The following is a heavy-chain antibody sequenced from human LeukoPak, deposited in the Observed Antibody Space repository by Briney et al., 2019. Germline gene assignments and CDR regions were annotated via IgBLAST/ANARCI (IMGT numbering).Heavy chain of an antibody. V-gene: IGHV1-69*06. J-gene: IGHJ1*01. CDR2: IIPIFGTA. CDR1: GGTFSSYA. Sequence: SVKVSCKASGGTFSSYAISWVRQAPGQGLEWMGGIIPIFGTANYAQEFQGRVTITADKSTSTAYMELSSLRSEDTAVYYCASTLIVVVTATYFQHWGQGTLVTVSS. CDR3: ASTLIVVVTATYFQH. D-gene: IGHD2-21*02.